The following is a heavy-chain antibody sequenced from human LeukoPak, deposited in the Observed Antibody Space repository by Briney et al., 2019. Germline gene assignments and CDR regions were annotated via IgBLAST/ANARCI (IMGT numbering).Heavy chain of an antibody. D-gene: IGHD2-15*01. CDR1: GYTFTGYY. J-gene: IGHJ6*03. CDR2: INPNSGGT. Sequence: ASVKVSCKASGYTFTGYYMHWVRQAPGQGLEWMGRINPNSGGTNYAQKFQGRVTMTRDTFISTAYMELSRLRSDDTAVYYCARDEDYCSGGSCYVSYYYYMDVWGKGTTVTVSS. V-gene: IGHV1-2*06. CDR3: ARDEDYCSGGSCYVSYYYYMDV.